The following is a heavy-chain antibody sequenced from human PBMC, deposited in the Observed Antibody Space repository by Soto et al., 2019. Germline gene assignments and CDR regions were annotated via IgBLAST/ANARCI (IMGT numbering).Heavy chain of an antibody. D-gene: IGHD2-15*01. J-gene: IGHJ5*02. CDR1: GGTFSSYA. CDR2: IIPIFGTA. Sequence: ASVKVSCKASGGTFSSYAISWVRQAPGQGLEWMGGIIPIFGTANYAQKFQGRVTITADESTSTAYMELSSLRSGDTAVYYCARDDGYCSGGSCPPWFDPWGQGTLVTVSS. CDR3: ARDDGYCSGGSCPPWFDP. V-gene: IGHV1-69*13.